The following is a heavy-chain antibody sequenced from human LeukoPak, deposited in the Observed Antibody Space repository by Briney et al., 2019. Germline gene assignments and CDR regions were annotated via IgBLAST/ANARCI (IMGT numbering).Heavy chain of an antibody. CDR2: ITTRSGST. CDR3: AKEVSWRVAGTMGLDY. CDR1: EFTFSSYA. Sequence: GGSLRLSCAASEFTFSSYAMSWVRQAPGKGLEWVSTITTRSGSTYYADSVKGRFTISRDNSKNTLYLQMNSLRAEDTAVYYCAKEVSWRVAGTMGLDYWGQGTLVTVSS. J-gene: IGHJ4*02. V-gene: IGHV3-23*01. D-gene: IGHD6-19*01.